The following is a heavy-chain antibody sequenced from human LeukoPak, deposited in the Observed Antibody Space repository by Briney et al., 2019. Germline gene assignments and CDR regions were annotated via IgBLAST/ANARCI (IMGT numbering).Heavy chain of an antibody. V-gene: IGHV3-23*01. CDR2: ISGSGGST. Sequence: PGGSLRLSCAASGFTFSSYNMNWVRQAPGKGLDWVSAISGSGGSTYYADSVKGRFTISRDNSKNTLYLQMNSLRAEDTAVYYCAKDSEGAAYSRWGQGTLVTVSS. CDR3: AKDSEGAAYSR. CDR1: GFTFSSYN. J-gene: IGHJ4*02. D-gene: IGHD2-15*01.